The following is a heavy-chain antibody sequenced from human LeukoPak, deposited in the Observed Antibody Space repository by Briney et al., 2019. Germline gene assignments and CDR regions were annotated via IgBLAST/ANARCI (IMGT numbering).Heavy chain of an antibody. CDR3: ARIRIGLSYYYYGMDV. CDR2: IYYSGST. D-gene: IGHD1-14*01. V-gene: IGHV4-31*03. Sequence: SETLSLTCTVSGGSISSGGYYWSWIRQHPGKGVGWIGYIYYSGSTYYNPSLKSRVTISVDTSKNQFSLKLSSVTAADTAVYYCARIRIGLSYYYYGMDVWGQGTTVTVSS. J-gene: IGHJ6*01. CDR1: GGSISSGGYY.